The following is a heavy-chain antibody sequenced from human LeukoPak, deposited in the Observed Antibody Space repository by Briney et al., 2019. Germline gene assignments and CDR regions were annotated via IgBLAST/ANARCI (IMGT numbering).Heavy chain of an antibody. CDR3: GTYNINNAREFQY. Sequence: PGGSLRLSCAASGFTLSSHWMGWVRQAPGKGLEWVANIKQDGSETYYVGSVKGRFTISRDNAKNSLYLQMNSLGVDDTAVYYCGTYNINNAREFQYWGQGTLVTVPS. CDR1: GFTLSSHW. CDR2: IKQDGSET. D-gene: IGHD5-24*01. V-gene: IGHV3-7*01. J-gene: IGHJ1*01.